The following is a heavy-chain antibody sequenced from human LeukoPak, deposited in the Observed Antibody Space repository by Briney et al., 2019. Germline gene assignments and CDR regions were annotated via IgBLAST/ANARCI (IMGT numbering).Heavy chain of an antibody. D-gene: IGHD2-2*01. V-gene: IGHV1-69*01. J-gene: IGHJ4*02. Sequence: SVKVSCKASGGTFSSYAISWVRQAPGQGLEWMGGIIPIFGTADYAQKFQGRVTITADESTSTAYMELSSLRSEDTAVYYCARATGPTSGHVDYWGQGTLVTVSS. CDR3: ARATGPTSGHVDY. CDR2: IIPIFGTA. CDR1: GGTFSSYA.